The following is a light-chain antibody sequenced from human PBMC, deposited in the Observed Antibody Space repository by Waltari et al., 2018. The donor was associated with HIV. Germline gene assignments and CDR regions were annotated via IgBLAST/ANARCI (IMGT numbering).Light chain of an antibody. CDR2: EVS. J-gene: IGLJ1*01. CDR1: NSDVGVYSF. Sequence: SALTQPPSASGSPGQSVTISCTGTNSDVGVYSFVSWFQQHPGKAPKLMLYEVSKRPSGVPNRFSGSKSGNTASLTVSGLQAEDEADYYCCSYAGTNHFYVFGTGTKVTVL. CDR3: CSYAGTNHFYV. V-gene: IGLV2-8*01.